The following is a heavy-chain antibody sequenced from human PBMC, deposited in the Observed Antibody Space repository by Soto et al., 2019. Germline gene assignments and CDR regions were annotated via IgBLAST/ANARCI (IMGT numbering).Heavy chain of an antibody. D-gene: IGHD3-10*01. CDR1: GYTFTGYF. CDR2: IKPNSGPT. Sequence: APVKVSCKASGYTFTGYFIHWVRQAPGQGLEWVGYIKPNSGPTKYAPRFQGTVTRTCDTSIRTAYMDLSNLRSDDTAVYCCARFGGTILAHLHWGPGTLVNVSS. V-gene: IGHV1-2*02. CDR3: ARFGGTILAHLH. J-gene: IGHJ4*02.